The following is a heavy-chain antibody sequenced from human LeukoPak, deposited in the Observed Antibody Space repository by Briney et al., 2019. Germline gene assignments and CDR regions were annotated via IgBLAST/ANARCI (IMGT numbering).Heavy chain of an antibody. V-gene: IGHV3-33*01. CDR3: ARDRSMSGWYIDI. Sequence: PGGSLRLSCAASGFTFSSYGMHWVRQAPGRGLECVAVIWYDGSNKYYPDSVQGRFTISRDNSKNTLYLQVNSLRAEYTAVYYCARDRSMSGWYIDIWGRGTLVTVSS. CDR1: GFTFSSYG. J-gene: IGHJ2*01. D-gene: IGHD2/OR15-2a*01. CDR2: IWYDGSNK.